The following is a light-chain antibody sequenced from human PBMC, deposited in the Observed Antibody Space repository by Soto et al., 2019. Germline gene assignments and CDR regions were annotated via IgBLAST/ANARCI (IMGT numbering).Light chain of an antibody. CDR2: DAS. V-gene: IGKV1-12*01. Sequence: DIQMTQSPSTLSASVGDRLTITCRASQSISSWLAWYQQRQGKATKLLIFDASSLQSGVPSRFSGSGSGTDFTLNISSLQPEDFATYYCQQANSFPLTFGGGTKV. CDR3: QQANSFPLT. CDR1: QSISSW. J-gene: IGKJ4*01.